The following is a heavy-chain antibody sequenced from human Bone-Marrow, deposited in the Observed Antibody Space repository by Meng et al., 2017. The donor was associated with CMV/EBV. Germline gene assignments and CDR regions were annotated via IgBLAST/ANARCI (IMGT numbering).Heavy chain of an antibody. V-gene: IGHV3-30*02. CDR3: ARDRRVGAIGGAFDI. Sequence: GESLKISCAASGFTFSSYGMHWVRQAPGKGLEWVAFIRYDGSNKYYADSVKGRFTISRDNAKNSLYLQMNSLRAEDTAVYYCARDRRVGAIGGAFDIWGQGTMVTVSS. CDR1: GFTFSSYG. J-gene: IGHJ3*02. D-gene: IGHD1-26*01. CDR2: IRYDGSNK.